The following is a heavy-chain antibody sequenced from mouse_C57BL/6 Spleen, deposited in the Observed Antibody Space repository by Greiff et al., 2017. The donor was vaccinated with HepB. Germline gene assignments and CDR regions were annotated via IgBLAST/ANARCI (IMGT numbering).Heavy chain of an antibody. Sequence: QVQLQQPGAELVKPGASVKLSCKASGYTFTSYWMHWVKQRPGQGLEWIGMIHPNSGSTNYNEKFNGKATLTVDKASSTAYIQLSSLTSEDSAVYYYARCGSNYEDYFDYWGQGTTLTVSS. J-gene: IGHJ2*01. CDR1: GYTFTSYW. CDR2: IHPNSGST. V-gene: IGHV1-64*01. D-gene: IGHD2-5*01. CDR3: ARCGSNYEDYFDY.